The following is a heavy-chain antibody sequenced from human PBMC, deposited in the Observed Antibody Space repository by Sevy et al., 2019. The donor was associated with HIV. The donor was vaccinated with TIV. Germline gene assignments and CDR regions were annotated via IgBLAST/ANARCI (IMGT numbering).Heavy chain of an antibody. Sequence: KQSQTLSLTCAVSGGSISSGSYYWTWIRQPAGKGLEWIGRFYTTGITNYNPSLKSRVTISLDTSNNQFSLKLSSVTAADTAVYYCAREVPNSVAGSTFDILSLDYWGQGTLVTVSS. CDR3: AREVPNSVAGSTFDILSLDY. CDR2: FYTTGIT. CDR1: GGSISSGSYY. V-gene: IGHV4-61*02. D-gene: IGHD6-19*01. J-gene: IGHJ4*02.